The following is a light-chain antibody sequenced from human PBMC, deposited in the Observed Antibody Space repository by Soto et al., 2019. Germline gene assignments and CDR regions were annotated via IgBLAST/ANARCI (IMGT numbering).Light chain of an antibody. CDR1: SSDVGDYNY. Sequence: QSALTQPASVSGSPGQSITISCTGTSSDVGDYNYVSWYQQHPGKAPKHMIFDVSNRPSGVSNRFSGSKSGNTASLTISGLQAEDEAEYYCSSYTSSSTYVFGTGTKLTVL. CDR3: SSYTSSSTYV. V-gene: IGLV2-14*01. CDR2: DVS. J-gene: IGLJ1*01.